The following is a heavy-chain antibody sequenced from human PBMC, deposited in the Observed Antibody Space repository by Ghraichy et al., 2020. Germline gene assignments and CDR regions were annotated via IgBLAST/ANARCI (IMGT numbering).Heavy chain of an antibody. CDR1: GFTLSNFW. CDR3: ARKVVGYSYGCFDY. J-gene: IGHJ4*02. Sequence: GESLNISCAASGFTLSNFWMSWVRQAPGKRLEWVANIKEDGSETYYVDSVKGRFTISRDNAKNSLYLQMNSLRAEDTAVYYCARKVVGYSYGCFDYWGQGTLVTVSS. V-gene: IGHV3-7*03. D-gene: IGHD5-18*01. CDR2: IKEDGSET.